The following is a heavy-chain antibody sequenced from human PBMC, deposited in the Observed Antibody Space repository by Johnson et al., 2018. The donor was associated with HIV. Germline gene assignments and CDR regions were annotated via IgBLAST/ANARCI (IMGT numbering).Heavy chain of an antibody. CDR2: SGSGGSA. Sequence: VQLVESGGGLIQPGGSLRLSCAASGFTVSSNYMSWVRQAPGKGLEWVSAVSGSGGSAFNAPSVKGRFHISRDDSENTVYLQMNSLRDEDTAVYYCARGISNWNYFDDDAFDIWGQGTRVTVSS. D-gene: IGHD1-7*01. V-gene: IGHV3-53*01. CDR1: GFTVSSNY. J-gene: IGHJ3*02. CDR3: ARGISNWNYFDDDAFDI.